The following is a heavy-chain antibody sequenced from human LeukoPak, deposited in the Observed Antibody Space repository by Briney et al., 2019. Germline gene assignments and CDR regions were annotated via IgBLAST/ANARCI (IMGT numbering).Heavy chain of an antibody. J-gene: IGHJ4*02. CDR2: ISYDGSNK. CDR1: GFTFSSYG. Sequence: GSLRLSCAASGFTFSSYGMHWVRKAPGKGLEWVAVISYDGSNKYYADSVKGRFTISRDNSKNTLYLQMNSLRAEDTAVYYCAKLVAVAVPTDYWGQGTLVTVSS. CDR3: AKLVAVAVPTDY. D-gene: IGHD6-19*01. V-gene: IGHV3-30*18.